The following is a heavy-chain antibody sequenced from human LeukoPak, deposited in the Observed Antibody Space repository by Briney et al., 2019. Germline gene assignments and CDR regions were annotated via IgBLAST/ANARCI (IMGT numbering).Heavy chain of an antibody. CDR1: GFTFSSYA. CDR2: ISYDGSNK. J-gene: IGHJ6*03. CDR3: ARDGASSGWSISRYYYYYVDV. V-gene: IGHV3-30*01. D-gene: IGHD6-19*01. Sequence: GGSLRLSCAASGFTFSSYAMHWVRQAPGKGLEWVAVISYDGSNKYYADSVKGRFTISRDNSKNTLYLQMNSLRAEDTAVYYCARDGASSGWSISRYYYYYVDVWGKGTTVTVSS.